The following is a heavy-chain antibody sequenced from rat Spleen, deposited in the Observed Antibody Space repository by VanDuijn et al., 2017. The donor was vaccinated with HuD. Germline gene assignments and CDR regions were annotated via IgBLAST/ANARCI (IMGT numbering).Heavy chain of an antibody. CDR1: GFTFSSFA. Sequence: EVQLVESGGGLVQPGRSLKLSCAASGFTFSSFAMAWVRQAPKKGLEWVATITSGGSNTYYPDSVKGRFTISRDNAKSTLYLQMDSLRSEDTATYYCAKDYYYSSFDYWGQGVMVTVSA. J-gene: IGHJ2*01. CDR2: ITSGGSNT. CDR3: AKDYYYSSFDY. D-gene: IGHD1-2*01. V-gene: IGHV5-25*01.